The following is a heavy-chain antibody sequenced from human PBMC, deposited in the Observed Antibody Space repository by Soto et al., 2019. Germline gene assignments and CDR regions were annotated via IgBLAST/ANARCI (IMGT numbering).Heavy chain of an antibody. CDR1: GYTFTSYF. J-gene: IGHJ3*02. V-gene: IGHV1-46*01. CDR3: ARVSRGAFDI. Sequence: ASVKVSCKASGYTFTSYFIHWVRQAPGQGLEWMGVFNPSGVATNSAQKFQGRLTMTRDTSTSTVYMDLTSLGSDDTALYYCARVSRGAFDIWGQGTLVTVSS. CDR2: FNPSGVAT.